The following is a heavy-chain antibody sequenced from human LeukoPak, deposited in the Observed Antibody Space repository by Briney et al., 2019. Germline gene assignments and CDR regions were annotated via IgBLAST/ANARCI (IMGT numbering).Heavy chain of an antibody. Sequence: PGGSLRLSCATSGFTFSSYAMSWVRQAPGKGLEWVSAISGSGGSTYYADSVKGRFTISRDNSKNTLYLQMNSLRAEDTAVYYCAKDLLAPYYFDYWGQGTLVTVSS. CDR3: AKDLLAPYYFDY. CDR2: ISGSGGST. J-gene: IGHJ4*02. CDR1: GFTFSSYA. D-gene: IGHD2-15*01. V-gene: IGHV3-23*01.